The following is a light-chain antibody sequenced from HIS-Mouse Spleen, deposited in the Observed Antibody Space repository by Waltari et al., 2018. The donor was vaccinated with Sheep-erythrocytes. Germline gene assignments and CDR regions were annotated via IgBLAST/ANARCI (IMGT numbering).Light chain of an antibody. J-gene: IGLJ3*02. CDR3: CSYAGSSTWV. CDR1: SSSVGSYNL. Sequence: QSALTQPSSVSGSPGQSITISCTGTSSSVGSYNLVSWYQPHPGKAPQLMIYEGSKRHSGVSKRFAGSKSGNTASLTISGLQAEDEADYYCCSYAGSSTWVFGGGTKLTVL. V-gene: IGLV2-23*01. CDR2: EGS.